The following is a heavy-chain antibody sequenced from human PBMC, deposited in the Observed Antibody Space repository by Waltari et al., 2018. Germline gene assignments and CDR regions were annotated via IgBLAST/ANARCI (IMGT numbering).Heavy chain of an antibody. CDR1: GFTFGSYW. J-gene: IGHJ4*02. Sequence: EVQLVESGGGLVQPGGSLRLSCAASGFTFGSYWMSWVRQAPGKGREWVANIKEDGSEKNYVDSVKGRFTISRDNAKNSLYLQMNSLRAEDTAVYFCARDNSSSWYFFDYWGQGTVVTVSS. CDR2: IKEDGSEK. CDR3: ARDNSSSWYFFDY. D-gene: IGHD6-13*01. V-gene: IGHV3-7*01.